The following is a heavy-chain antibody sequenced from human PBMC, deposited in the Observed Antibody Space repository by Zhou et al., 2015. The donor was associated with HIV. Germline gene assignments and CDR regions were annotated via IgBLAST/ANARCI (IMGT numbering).Heavy chain of an antibody. Sequence: QVQPVQSGSEVKKPGSSVKVSCKAPGGACGNYAYSWVRQAPGQGLEWMGGIVPTLGAANYAQKFQGRVTITADKSTGTAYMELSSLRSDDTAVYYCAGHFLSDTRIRSRPWTWAQGTLVTVSS. D-gene: IGHD1-1*01. V-gene: IGHV1-69*06. J-gene: IGHJ4*02. CDR2: IVPTLGAA. CDR3: AGHFLSDTRIRSRPWT. CDR1: GGACGNYA.